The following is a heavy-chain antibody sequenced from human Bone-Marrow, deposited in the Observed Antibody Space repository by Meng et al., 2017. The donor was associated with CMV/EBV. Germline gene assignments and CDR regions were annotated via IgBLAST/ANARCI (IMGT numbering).Heavy chain of an antibody. D-gene: IGHD3-10*01. CDR3: APVAVVRAVRGGLYWFDP. V-gene: IGHV3-48*03. Sequence: GESLKISCAASGFTFSSYDMNWVRQAPGKGLEWVSYIISSGSTIYYADSVKGRFTISRDNSKNSLYLQMNSLRAEDTAVYYCAPVAVVRAVRGGLYWFDPWGQGTMVTVSS. CDR1: GFTFSSYD. CDR2: IISSGSTI. J-gene: IGHJ5*02.